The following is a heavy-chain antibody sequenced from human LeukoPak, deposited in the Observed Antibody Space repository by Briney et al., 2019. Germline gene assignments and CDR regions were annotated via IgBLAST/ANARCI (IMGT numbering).Heavy chain of an antibody. J-gene: IGHJ4*02. CDR2: IIPIFGTA. V-gene: IGHV1-69*13. Sequence: ASVKVSCKASGGTFSSYAISWVRQAPGQGLEWMGGIIPIFGTANYAQKFQGRVTITADESTSTAYMELSSLRSEDTAVYYCARGPLTGYGSGRPYYFDYWGQGTLVTVSS. D-gene: IGHD3-10*01. CDR1: GGTFSSYA. CDR3: ARGPLTGYGSGRPYYFDY.